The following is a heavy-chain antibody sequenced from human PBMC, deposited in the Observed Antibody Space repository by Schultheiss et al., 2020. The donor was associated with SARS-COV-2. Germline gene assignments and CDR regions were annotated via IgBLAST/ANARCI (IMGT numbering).Heavy chain of an antibody. V-gene: IGHV4-4*07. Sequence: SETLSLTCTVSGVSISGNYYWTWIRKPAGKGLEWIGRVYASGSFKYNPSLKSRVTLSVDTSKNQFSLQLTSVTAADTAVYYCARGFWGDWFDPWGQGTLVTVSS. CDR2: VYASGSF. D-gene: IGHD3-16*01. CDR1: GVSISGNYY. J-gene: IGHJ5*02. CDR3: ARGFWGDWFDP.